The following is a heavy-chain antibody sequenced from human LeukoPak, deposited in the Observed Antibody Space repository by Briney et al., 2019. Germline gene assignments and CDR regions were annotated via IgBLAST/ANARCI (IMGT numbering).Heavy chain of an antibody. CDR3: ARGQYSYGSYFDY. J-gene: IGHJ4*02. D-gene: IGHD5-18*01. V-gene: IGHV4-34*01. CDR1: GGSFSGYY. Sequence: SETLSLTCAVYGGSFSGYYWSWIRQPPGKGLEWIGEINHSGSTNYNPSLKSRVTISVDTSKNQFSLKLSSVTAADTAVYYCARGQYSYGSYFDYWGQGTLITVSS. CDR2: INHSGST.